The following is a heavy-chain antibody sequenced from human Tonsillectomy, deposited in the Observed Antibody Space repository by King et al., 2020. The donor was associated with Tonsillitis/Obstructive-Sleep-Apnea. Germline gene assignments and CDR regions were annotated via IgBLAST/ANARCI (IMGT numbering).Heavy chain of an antibody. D-gene: IGHD5-24*01. CDR3: ASEMGTIDSGWYFDL. V-gene: IGHV3-48*03. J-gene: IGHJ2*01. CDR2: ISSSGSTI. CDR1: GFTFSSYE. Sequence: VQLVESGGGLVQPGGSLRLSCASSGFTFSSYEMNWVRQAPGKGLEWGSYISSSGSTIYYADSVKGRFTISRDNAKNSLYLQLNGLRAADTAVYYCASEMGTIDSGWYFDLWGRGTLVTVSS.